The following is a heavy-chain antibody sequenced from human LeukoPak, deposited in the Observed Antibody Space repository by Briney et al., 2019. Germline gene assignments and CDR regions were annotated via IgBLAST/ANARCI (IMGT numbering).Heavy chain of an antibody. CDR2: MNPNSANT. Sequence: ASVKVSCKASGYTFTGYDINWARQAAGQGLEWMGWMNPNSANTVYAQKFQGRVTMTRNTSISTAYMELSSLRSGDTAVYYCASRRAGPTFGGVIVGNRSLERYAFDIWGQGTMVTVSS. CDR3: ASRRAGPTFGGVIVGNRSLERYAFDI. D-gene: IGHD3-16*02. J-gene: IGHJ3*02. V-gene: IGHV1-8*01. CDR1: GYTFTGYD.